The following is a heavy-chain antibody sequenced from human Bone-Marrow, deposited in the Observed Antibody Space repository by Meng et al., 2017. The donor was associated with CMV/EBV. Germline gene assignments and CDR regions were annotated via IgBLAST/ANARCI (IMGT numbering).Heavy chain of an antibody. V-gene: IGHV5-51*01. CDR1: GFTFGDYA. CDR3: ARHFRIAAVPDS. J-gene: IGHJ5*02. Sequence: GESLKISCTASGFTFGDYAMSWVRQMPGKGLEWMGIIYPGDSDTRYSPSFQGQVTISVDKSIRTAYLQWSSLKASDTAVYYCARHFRIAAVPDSWGQGTLVTVPS. CDR2: IYPGDSDT. D-gene: IGHD6-13*01.